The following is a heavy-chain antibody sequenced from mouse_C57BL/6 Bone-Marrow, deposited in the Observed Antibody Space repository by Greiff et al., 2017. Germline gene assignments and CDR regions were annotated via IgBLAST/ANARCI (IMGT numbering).Heavy chain of an antibody. CDR3: ARECPYYGSSFDY. CDR1: GYAFSSSW. D-gene: IGHD1-1*01. V-gene: IGHV1-82*01. CDR2: IYPGDGDT. Sequence: VKLQQPGAELVKPGASVKISCKASGYAFSSSWMNWVKQRPGKGLEWIGRIYPGDGDTNYNGKFKGKATLTADKSSSTAYMQLSSLTSEDSAVYFCARECPYYGSSFDYWGQGTTLTVSS. J-gene: IGHJ2*01.